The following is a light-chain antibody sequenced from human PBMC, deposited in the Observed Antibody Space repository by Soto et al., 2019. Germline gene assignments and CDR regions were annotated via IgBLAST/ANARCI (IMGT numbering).Light chain of an antibody. Sequence: QPVLTQPPSASGTPGQRVTISCSGSSSNIGINTVSWYQQVPGTAPKLLIYNNNQRPSGVPDRFSGSKSGTSASLAISGLQSEDEADHYCAAWDDSLNGYVFGTGTKLTVL. J-gene: IGLJ1*01. CDR2: NNN. CDR1: SSNIGINT. CDR3: AAWDDSLNGYV. V-gene: IGLV1-44*01.